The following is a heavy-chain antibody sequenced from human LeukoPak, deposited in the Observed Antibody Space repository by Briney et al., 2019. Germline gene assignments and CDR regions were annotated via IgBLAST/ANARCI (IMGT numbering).Heavy chain of an antibody. D-gene: IGHD2-8*01. Sequence: ASVKVSCKASGYTFTGYYMRWVRQAPGQGLEWMGWINPNSGGTNYAQKFQGRVTMTRDTSISTAYMELSRLRSDDTAVYYCASGYCTNGVCYLFDYWGQGTLATVSS. J-gene: IGHJ4*02. CDR3: ASGYCTNGVCYLFDY. CDR1: GYTFTGYY. CDR2: INPNSGGT. V-gene: IGHV1-2*02.